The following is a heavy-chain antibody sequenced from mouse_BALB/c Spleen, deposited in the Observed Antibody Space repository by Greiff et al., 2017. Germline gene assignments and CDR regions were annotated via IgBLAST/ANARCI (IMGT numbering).Heavy chain of an antibody. CDR2: FNPNNGGT. V-gene: IGHV1-18*01. CDR1: GYTFTDYN. J-gene: IGHJ3*01. Sequence: VQLQQSGPELVKPGASVKIPCKASGYTFTDYNMDWVKQSHGKSLEWIGDFNPNNGGTNYNQKFKGKATLTVDKSSSTVSMELHSLTSEDTAVYYCASAGGDDEGLAYWGQGTLVTVSA. CDR3: ASAGGDDEGLAY. D-gene: IGHD2-2*01.